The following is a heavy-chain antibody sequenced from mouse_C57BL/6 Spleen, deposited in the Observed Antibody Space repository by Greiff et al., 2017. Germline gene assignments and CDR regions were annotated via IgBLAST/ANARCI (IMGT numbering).Heavy chain of an antibody. J-gene: IGHJ1*03. Sequence: QVQLQQPGAELVKPGASVKMSCKASGCTFTSYWITWVKQRPGQGLEWIGDIYPGSGSTNYNEKFKCKATLTVDTSSSTAYMQLSSLTSEDSAVYYCARASTGSHWYFDVWGTGTTVTVSS. D-gene: IGHD2-1*01. CDR1: GCTFTSYW. CDR3: ARASTGSHWYFDV. CDR2: IYPGSGST. V-gene: IGHV1-55*01.